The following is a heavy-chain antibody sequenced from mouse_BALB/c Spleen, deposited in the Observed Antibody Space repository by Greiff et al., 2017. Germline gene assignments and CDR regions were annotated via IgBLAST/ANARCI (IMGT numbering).Heavy chain of an antibody. V-gene: IGHV5-12-2*01. CDR2: ISNGGGST. J-gene: IGHJ2*01. CDR1: GFTFSSYT. CDR3: ASSYYYGSSFFDY. D-gene: IGHD1-1*01. Sequence: EVKVEESGGGLVQPGGSLKLSCAASGFTFSSYTMSWVRQTPEKRLEWVAYISNGGGSTYYPDTVKGRFTISRDNAKNTLYLQMSSLKSEDTAMYYCASSYYYGSSFFDYWGQGTTLTVSS.